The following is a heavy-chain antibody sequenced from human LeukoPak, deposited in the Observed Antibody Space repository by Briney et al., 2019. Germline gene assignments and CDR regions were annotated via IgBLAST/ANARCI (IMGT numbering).Heavy chain of an antibody. J-gene: IGHJ6*02. CDR2: ISYDGSNK. CDR1: GFTFSSYG. D-gene: IGHD2-2*01. CDR3: AKEGPIVVVPAAIPYGMDV. V-gene: IGHV3-30*18. Sequence: PGGSLRLSCAASGFTFSSYGMHWVRQAPGKGLEWVAVISYDGSNKYYADSVKGRFTISRDNSKNTLYLQMNSLRAEDTAVYYCAKEGPIVVVPAAIPYGMDVWGQGTTVTVSS.